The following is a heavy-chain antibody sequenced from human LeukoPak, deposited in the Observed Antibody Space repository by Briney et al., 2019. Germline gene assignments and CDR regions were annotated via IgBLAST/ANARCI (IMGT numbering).Heavy chain of an antibody. CDR2: IKSDGSST. V-gene: IGHV3-74*01. CDR1: GFTFSNYW. CDR3: AVVYGDYNPGAFDI. J-gene: IGHJ3*02. Sequence: GGSLRLSCAASGFTFSNYWMHWVRQAPGEALMWVSRIKSDGSSTTYADSVKGRFTISRDNSKNTLYLQMNSLRAEDTAVYYCAVVYGDYNPGAFDIWGQGTMVTVSS. D-gene: IGHD4-17*01.